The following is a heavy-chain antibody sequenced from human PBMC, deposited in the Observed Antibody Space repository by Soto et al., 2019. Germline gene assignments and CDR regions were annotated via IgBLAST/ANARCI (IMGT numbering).Heavy chain of an antibody. D-gene: IGHD3-22*01. CDR1: GGSISSGGYY. CDR3: ARENDSSYYYGMDV. V-gene: IGHV4-31*03. J-gene: IGHJ6*02. CDR2: IYYTGST. Sequence: QVQLQESGPGLVKPSQTLSLTCTVSGGSISSGGYYWSWIRQHPGKGLEWIGYIYYTGSTYYNPSLQSRVTISLDTSKNQFSLKLSSVTAADTAVYYCARENDSSYYYGMDVWGQGTTVTVSS.